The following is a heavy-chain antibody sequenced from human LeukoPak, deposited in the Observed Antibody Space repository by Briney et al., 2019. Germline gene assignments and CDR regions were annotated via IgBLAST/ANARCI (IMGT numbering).Heavy chain of an antibody. D-gene: IGHD3-9*01. J-gene: IGHJ4*02. CDR1: GFTFSDYY. V-gene: IGHV3-11*04. Sequence: GGSLRLSCAASGFTFSDYYMSWIRQAPGKGLEGVSYISSSGSTIYYADSVKGRFTISRDNAKNSLYLQMNSLRAEDTAVYYCARDTTGYHYYFDYWGREPWSPSPQ. CDR2: ISSSGSTI. CDR3: ARDTTGYHYYFDY.